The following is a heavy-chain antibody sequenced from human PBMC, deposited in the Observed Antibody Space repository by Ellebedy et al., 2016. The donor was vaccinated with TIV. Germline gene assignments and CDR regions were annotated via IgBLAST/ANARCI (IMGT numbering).Heavy chain of an antibody. CDR3: TTEGAAGGSSADAFDI. CDR2: ISYDGNNE. V-gene: IGHV3-30*03. Sequence: GGSLRLSCAASGFTFSNYWMTWVRQAPGKGLEWVTFISYDGNNEYYADSVKGRFTSSRDNSKNTLYLQMNSLRADDTAVYFCTTEGAAGGSSADAFDIWGQGTMVTVSS. D-gene: IGHD6-13*01. CDR1: GFTFSNYW. J-gene: IGHJ3*02.